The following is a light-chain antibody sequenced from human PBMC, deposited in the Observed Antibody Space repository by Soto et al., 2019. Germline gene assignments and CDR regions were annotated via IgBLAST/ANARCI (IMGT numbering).Light chain of an antibody. CDR3: QQYNNWPPLT. J-gene: IGKJ4*01. V-gene: IGKV3-15*01. CDR2: GAS. CDR1: QSVSSN. Sequence: EIVMTQSPATLSVSPGERATLSCRASQSVSSNLACYQQKPGQAPRLLIYGASTRATGIPARSSGSGSGTEFTLSISSLQSEDFAVYYCQQYNNWPPLTYGGGTKVDIK.